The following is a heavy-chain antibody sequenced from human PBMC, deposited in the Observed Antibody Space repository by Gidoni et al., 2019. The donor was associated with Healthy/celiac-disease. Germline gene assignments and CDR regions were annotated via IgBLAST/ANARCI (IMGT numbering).Heavy chain of an antibody. CDR1: GGSISSSSYY. D-gene: IGHD6-19*01. V-gene: IGHV4-39*01. Sequence: QLQLQESGPGLVKPSAPLSLTCTVSGGSISSSSYYWGWIRQPPGKGLEWIGSIYYSGSTYYNPSLKSRVTISVDTSKNQFSLKLSSVTAADTAVYYCARHLTEYSSGWNAFDIWGQGTMVTVSS. J-gene: IGHJ3*02. CDR2: IYYSGST. CDR3: ARHLTEYSSGWNAFDI.